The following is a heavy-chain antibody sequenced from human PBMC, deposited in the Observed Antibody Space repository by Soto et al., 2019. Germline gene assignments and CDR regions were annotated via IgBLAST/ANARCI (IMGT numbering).Heavy chain of an antibody. J-gene: IGHJ6*03. V-gene: IGHV1-8*01. CDR3: ARATSYCSSTSCYYYYMDV. CDR1: GYTFTSYD. CDR2: MNPNSGNT. D-gene: IGHD2-2*01. Sequence: ASVKVSCKASGYTFTSYDISWVRQATGQGLEWMGWMNPNSGNTGYAQKFQGRVTMTRNTSISTAYMELSSLRSEDTAVYYCARATSYCSSTSCYYYYMDVWGKGTTVTVSS.